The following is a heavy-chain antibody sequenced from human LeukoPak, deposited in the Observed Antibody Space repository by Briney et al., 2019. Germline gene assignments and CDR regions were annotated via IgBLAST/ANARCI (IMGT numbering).Heavy chain of an antibody. CDR3: ASEALGATDY. CDR2: INPNSGGT. D-gene: IGHD1-26*01. J-gene: IGHJ4*02. V-gene: IGHV1-2*02. Sequence: GASVKVSCKASGCTFSSYAISWVRQAPGQGLEWMGWINPNSGGTNYAQKFQGRVTMTRDTSISTAYMELSRLRSDDTAVYYCASEALGATDYWGQGTLVTVSS. CDR1: GCTFSSYA.